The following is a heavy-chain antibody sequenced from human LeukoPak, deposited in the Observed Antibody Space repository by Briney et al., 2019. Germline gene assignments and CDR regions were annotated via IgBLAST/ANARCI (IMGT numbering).Heavy chain of an antibody. Sequence: PGGSLRLSCAASGFTFSNYAMHWVRQAPGKGLEWVAVISYDGSNNYYADSVKGRFTISRDNSKNTLYLQMSSLRAEDTAVYYCARSLATSCYYMDVWGKGTTVTVSS. CDR2: ISYDGSNN. V-gene: IGHV3-30*04. CDR3: ARSLATSCYYMDV. J-gene: IGHJ6*03. CDR1: GFTFSNYA. D-gene: IGHD5-12*01.